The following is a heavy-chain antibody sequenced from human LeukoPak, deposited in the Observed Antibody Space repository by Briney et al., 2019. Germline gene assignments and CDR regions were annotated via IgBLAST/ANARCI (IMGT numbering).Heavy chain of an antibody. CDR1: GFTFSSYW. D-gene: IGHD4-17*01. J-gene: IGHJ4*02. Sequence: GGSLRLSCAASGFTFSSYWMSWVRQAPGKGLEWVSRINSDGSSTSYADSVKGRFTISRDNAKNTLYLQMNSLRAEDTAVYYCAKEPNYGDEPYFDYWGQGTLVIVSS. CDR3: AKEPNYGDEPYFDY. V-gene: IGHV3-74*01. CDR2: INSDGSST.